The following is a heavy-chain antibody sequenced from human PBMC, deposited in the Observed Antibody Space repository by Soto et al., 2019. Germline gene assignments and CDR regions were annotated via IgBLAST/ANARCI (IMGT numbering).Heavy chain of an antibody. Sequence: EIQLLDSGGGLVQPGGSLRLSCAASGFVFSTYAMSWVRQAPGKGLEWVATISGSTYSTDYADSVRGRFIVYRENSKSTLFLQMNNLRGEDTAVYFCASRIVYCSDATSYPPDHWGQGTRVTVSS. D-gene: IGHD2-15*01. J-gene: IGHJ4*02. CDR1: GFVFSTYA. V-gene: IGHV3-23*01. CDR3: ASRIVYCSDATSYPPDH. CDR2: ISGSTYST.